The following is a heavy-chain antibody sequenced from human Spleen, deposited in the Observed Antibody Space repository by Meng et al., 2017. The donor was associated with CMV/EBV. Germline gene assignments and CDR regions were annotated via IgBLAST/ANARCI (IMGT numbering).Heavy chain of an antibody. CDR3: TRVGGGGYCNGGTCYSFSYYGMDV. Sequence: GGSLRLSCAASGFTFSRDAMSWVRQAPGKGLEWVSSISGSGDTPFYTESVKGRFTISRDNSENTLYLLLNSLRAEDKAVYYCTRVGGGGYCNGGTCYSFSYYGMDVWGQGTTVTVSS. CDR1: GFTFSRDA. D-gene: IGHD2-15*01. V-gene: IGHV3-23*01. CDR2: ISGSGDTP. J-gene: IGHJ6*02.